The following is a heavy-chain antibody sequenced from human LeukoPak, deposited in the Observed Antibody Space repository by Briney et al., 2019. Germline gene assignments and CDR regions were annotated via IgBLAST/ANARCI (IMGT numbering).Heavy chain of an antibody. Sequence: SETLSLTCAISDGSISSYYWSWIRQPPGRALEWIGYIYFSGTTNYNPSLKSRVTISVDTSKNQFSLSLTSVTAADTAVYYCAREDPQTRVPEGLDVWGQGTTVTVSS. J-gene: IGHJ6*02. V-gene: IGHV4-59*01. CDR3: AREDPQTRVPEGLDV. CDR2: IYFSGTT. CDR1: DGSISSYY. D-gene: IGHD4/OR15-4a*01.